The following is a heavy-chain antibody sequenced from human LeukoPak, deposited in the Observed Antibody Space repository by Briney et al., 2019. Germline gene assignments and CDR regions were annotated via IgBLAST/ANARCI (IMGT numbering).Heavy chain of an antibody. D-gene: IGHD1/OR15-1a*01. CDR1: GFTFSSYA. V-gene: IGHV3-23*01. CDR3: ARDRVARTPDY. J-gene: IGHJ4*02. CDR2: ISVSGGGT. Sequence: GGSLRLSCAASGFTFSSYAMSWVRQAPGKGLEWVSAISVSGGGTYYADSVKGRFTISRDNSKTTLYLQMNSLRADDTAVYYCARDRVARTPDYWGQGTLATVSS.